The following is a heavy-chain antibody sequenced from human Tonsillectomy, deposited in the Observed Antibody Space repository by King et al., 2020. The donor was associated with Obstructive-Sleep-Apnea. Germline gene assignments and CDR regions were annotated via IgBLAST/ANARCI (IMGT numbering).Heavy chain of an antibody. D-gene: IGHD1-1*01. J-gene: IGHJ4*02. CDR2: IYWDDDK. V-gene: IGHV2-5*02. Sequence: TLKESGRALVKPTDTLTLTCSLSGFSITTYGVGVGWIRQSPGKALECLALIYWDDDKRYSPSLRNRLTITKDTSKNQVVLTMTNMDPVDTGTYYCAHRRVSNCNWNCGDFDFWGPGTLVTVSS. CDR1: GFSITTYGVG. CDR3: AHRRVSNCNWNCGDFDF.